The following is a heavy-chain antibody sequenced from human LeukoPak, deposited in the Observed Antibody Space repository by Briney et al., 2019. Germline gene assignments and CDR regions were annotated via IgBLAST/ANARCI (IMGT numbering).Heavy chain of an antibody. V-gene: IGHV4-61*02. CDR1: GGSIRSGDYY. Sequence: PSETLSLTCSVSGGSIRSGDYYWSWIRQPAGKGLEWIGRISPGGSTNYNPSLMSRVTISIDTFKNHFSLELTFVTAADTAVYYCTRAEDGCSDASCYGYWGQGTLVTVSS. J-gene: IGHJ4*02. D-gene: IGHD2-2*01. CDR3: TRAEDGCSDASCYGY. CDR2: ISPGGST.